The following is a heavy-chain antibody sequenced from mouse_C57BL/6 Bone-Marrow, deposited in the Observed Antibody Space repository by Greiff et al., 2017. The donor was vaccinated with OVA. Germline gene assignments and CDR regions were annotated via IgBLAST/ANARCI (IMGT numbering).Heavy chain of an antibody. V-gene: IGHV7-3*01. J-gene: IGHJ4*01. CDR3: ASPSYYSNSYAMDY. Sequence: EVMLVESGGGLVQPGGSLSLSCAASGFTFTDYYMSWVRQPPGKALEWLGFIRNKANGYTTEYSASVKGRFTISRDNSQSILYLQMNALRAEDSATYYCASPSYYSNSYAMDYWGQGTSVTVSS. D-gene: IGHD2-5*01. CDR2: IRNKANGYTT. CDR1: GFTFTDYY.